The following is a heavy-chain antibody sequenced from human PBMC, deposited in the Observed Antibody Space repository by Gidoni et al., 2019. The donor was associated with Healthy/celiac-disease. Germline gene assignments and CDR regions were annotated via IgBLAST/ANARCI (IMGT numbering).Heavy chain of an antibody. Sequence: EVQLVESGGGLVQPGRSLRLSCAASGFTFDDYAMHWVRQAPGKGLEWVSGISWNSGSIGYADSVKGRFTISRDNAKNSLYLQMNSLRAEDTALYYCAKDIFKKENTVTHDFGFDYWGQGTLVTVSS. CDR3: AKDIFKKENTVTHDFGFDY. D-gene: IGHD4-17*01. CDR1: GFTFDDYA. CDR2: ISWNSGSI. J-gene: IGHJ4*02. V-gene: IGHV3-9*01.